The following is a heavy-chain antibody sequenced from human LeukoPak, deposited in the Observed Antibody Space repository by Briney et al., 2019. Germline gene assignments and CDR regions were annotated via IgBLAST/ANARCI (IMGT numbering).Heavy chain of an antibody. J-gene: IGHJ3*02. CDR2: TYYRSKWYN. Sequence: SQTLSLTFAISGDSVSINSAAWNWLRQSPSRGLEWLGRTYYRSKWYNDYAVSVKSRITINPDTSKNQFSLQLNSVTPEDTAVYYCGRDGEGAFDIWGQGTMVTVSS. D-gene: IGHD3-3*01. CDR3: GRDGEGAFDI. CDR1: GDSVSINSAA. V-gene: IGHV6-1*01.